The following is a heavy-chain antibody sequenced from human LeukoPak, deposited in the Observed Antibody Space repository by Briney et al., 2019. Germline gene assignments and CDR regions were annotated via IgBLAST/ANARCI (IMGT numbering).Heavy chain of an antibody. D-gene: IGHD6-19*01. CDR1: GGTFSSYA. CDR2: IIPIFGTA. J-gene: IGHJ6*02. V-gene: IGHV1-69*13. Sequence: SVKVSCKASGGTFSSYAISWVRQAPGQGLEWMGGIIPIFGTANYAQKFQGRVTITADESTSTAYMELSSLRSEDTAVYYCARNLAVAGGGWWRRNGMDVWGQGTLVTVSS. CDR3: ARNLAVAGGGWWRRNGMDV.